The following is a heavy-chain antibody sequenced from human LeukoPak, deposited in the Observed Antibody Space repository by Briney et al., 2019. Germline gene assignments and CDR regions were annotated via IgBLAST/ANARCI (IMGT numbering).Heavy chain of an antibody. J-gene: IGHJ4*02. Sequence: SETLSLTCAVYGGSFSGYYWSWIRQPPGKGLEWIGEINHSGSTNYNPSLKSRVTISVDTSKNQFSLRLSSVTAADTAVYYCATRVYFYDSSGYYASWGQGTLVTVSS. V-gene: IGHV4-34*01. D-gene: IGHD3-22*01. CDR2: INHSGST. CDR1: GGSFSGYY. CDR3: ATRVYFYDSSGYYAS.